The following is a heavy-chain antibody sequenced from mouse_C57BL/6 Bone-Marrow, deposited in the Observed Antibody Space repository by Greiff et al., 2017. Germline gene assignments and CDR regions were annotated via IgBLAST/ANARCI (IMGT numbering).Heavy chain of an antibody. CDR1: GYTFTSYG. V-gene: IGHV1-81*01. Sequence: LVESGAELARPGASVKLSCKASGYTFTSYGISWVKQRTGQGLEWIGEIYPRSGNTSYNEKFKGKATLTADKSSSTAYMELRSLTSEDSAVYFCAKEVHYYGPSYWYFDVWGTGTTVTVSS. CDR3: AKEVHYYGPSYWYFDV. J-gene: IGHJ1*03. D-gene: IGHD1-2*01. CDR2: IYPRSGNT.